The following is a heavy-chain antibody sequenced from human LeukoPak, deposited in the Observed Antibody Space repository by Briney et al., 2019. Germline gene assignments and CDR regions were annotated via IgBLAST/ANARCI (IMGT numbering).Heavy chain of an antibody. CDR3: ARLYGGKERLIDY. V-gene: IGHV4-34*01. Sequence: KSSETLSLTCAVYGGSFSGYYWSWIRQPPGKGLEWIGNIYYSGSTSYNPSLKSRVTISIDTSKNQFSLKLSSVTAADTAVYYCARLYGGKERLIDYWGQGTLVTVSS. J-gene: IGHJ4*02. D-gene: IGHD4-23*01. CDR2: IYYSGST. CDR1: GGSFSGYY.